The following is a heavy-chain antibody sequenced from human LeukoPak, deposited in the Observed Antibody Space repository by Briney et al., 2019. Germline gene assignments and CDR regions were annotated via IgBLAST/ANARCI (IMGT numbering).Heavy chain of an antibody. V-gene: IGHV3-15*01. CDR2: IKSKTDGGTT. J-gene: IGHJ4*02. CDR1: GFTFSSYW. Sequence: GGSLRLSCAASGFTFSSYWMHWVRQAPGKGLEWVGRIKSKTDGGTTDYAAPVKGRFTISRDDSKNTLYLQMNSLKTEDTAVYYCTTEPFNYYDSSGHRDYWGQGTLVTVSS. CDR3: TTEPFNYYDSSGHRDY. D-gene: IGHD3-22*01.